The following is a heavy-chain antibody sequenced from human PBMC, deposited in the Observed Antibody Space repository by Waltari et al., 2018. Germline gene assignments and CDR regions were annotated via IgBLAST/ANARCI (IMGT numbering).Heavy chain of an antibody. J-gene: IGHJ4*02. CDR3: ARALGSGRPRYFDY. CDR2: IRGSRGDK. V-gene: IGHV3-21*01. Sequence: EVQLVESGGGRVKPGGSLKVSCVASGCTFSSYNMNWVRQVPGKGLEGVSSIRGSRGDKYPADSGKGRFTISRDNATNSLFLQMNNLRAEDTAVYYCARALGSGRPRYFDYWGQGTLVTVSS. D-gene: IGHD1-26*01. CDR1: GCTFSSYN.